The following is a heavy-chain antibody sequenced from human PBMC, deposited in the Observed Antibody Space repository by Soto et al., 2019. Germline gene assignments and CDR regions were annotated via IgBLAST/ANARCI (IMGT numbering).Heavy chain of an antibody. Sequence: QVQLVESGGGVVQPGRSLRLSCAASGFTFSSYGMHWVRQAPGKGLEWVAVISYDGSNKYYADSVKGRFTISRDNSKNTLYLQMNSLRAEDTAVYYCAQGFLTGYSSGWYNDYGMDVWGQGTTVTVSS. CDR1: GFTFSSYG. V-gene: IGHV3-30*18. CDR2: ISYDGSNK. D-gene: IGHD6-19*01. CDR3: AQGFLTGYSSGWYNDYGMDV. J-gene: IGHJ6*02.